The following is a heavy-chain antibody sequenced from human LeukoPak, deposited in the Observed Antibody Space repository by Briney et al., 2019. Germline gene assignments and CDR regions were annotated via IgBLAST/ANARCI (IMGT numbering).Heavy chain of an antibody. CDR3: AGGDPYRGYDYPGV. CDR1: GFTFNTYA. Sequence: GGSLRLSCAASGFTFNTYAMHWVRQAPGKGLEWVTIISYDGSKKYYIDSVRGRFTISRDNPKNTLYLQMNSLRLEDTALYYCAGGDPYRGYDYPGVWGQGILVSVSS. J-gene: IGHJ4*02. D-gene: IGHD5-12*01. CDR2: ISYDGSKK. V-gene: IGHV3-30*04.